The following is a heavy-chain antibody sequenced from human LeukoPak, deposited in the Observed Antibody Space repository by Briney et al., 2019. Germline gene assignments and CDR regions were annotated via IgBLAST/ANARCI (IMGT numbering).Heavy chain of an antibody. V-gene: IGHV1-18*01. Sequence: GASVKVSCKASGYTFTSYGISWVRQAPGQGLEWMGWISAYNGNTNYAQKLQGRVTMTTDTSTSTAYMELRSLRSDDTAVYYCARDLLRELLPATNWFDPWGQGTLVTVSS. CDR2: ISAYNGNT. D-gene: IGHD2-15*01. J-gene: IGHJ5*02. CDR3: ARDLLRELLPATNWFDP. CDR1: GYTFTSYG.